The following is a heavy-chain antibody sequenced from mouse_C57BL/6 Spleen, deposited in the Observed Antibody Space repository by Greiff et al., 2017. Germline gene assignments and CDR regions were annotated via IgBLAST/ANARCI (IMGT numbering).Heavy chain of an antibody. V-gene: IGHV3-6*01. CDR1: GYSITSGYY. D-gene: IGHD1-1*01. Sequence: EVKLQESGPGLVKPSQSLSLTCSVTGYSITSGYYWNWIRQFPGNKLEWMGYISYDGSNNYNPSLKNRISITRDTSKNQFFLKLNSVTTEDTATYYCARDGAVVAPYAMDYWGQGTSVTVSS. CDR2: ISYDGSN. J-gene: IGHJ4*01. CDR3: ARDGAVVAPYAMDY.